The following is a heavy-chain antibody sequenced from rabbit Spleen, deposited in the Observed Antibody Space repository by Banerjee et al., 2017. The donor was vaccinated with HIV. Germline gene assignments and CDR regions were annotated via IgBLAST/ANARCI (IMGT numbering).Heavy chain of an antibody. CDR1: GFSFSSRYY. D-gene: IGHD1-1*01. J-gene: IGHJ3*01. CDR2: IDAGSSGST. CDR3: ARGTSSSGYGSSL. Sequence: QSLEESGGDLVKPGASLTLTCTASGFSFSSRYYMCWVRQAPGKGLEWIACIDAGSSGSTYYASWAKGRFTISKTSSTTVTLQMTSLTAADTATYFCARGTSSSGYGSSLWGQGTLVTVS. V-gene: IGHV1S40*01.